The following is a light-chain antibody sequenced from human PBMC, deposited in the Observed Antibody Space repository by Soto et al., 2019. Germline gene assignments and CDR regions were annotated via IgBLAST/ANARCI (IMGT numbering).Light chain of an antibody. CDR1: QSIRNY. J-gene: IGKJ1*01. CDR2: GAT. V-gene: IGKV1-39*01. CDR3: QQSYTIRWT. Sequence: DIQMTQSPSSLSASVGDRVTITCRASQSIRNYLNWYQQKPGKAPNLLIYGATSLQSGVPSRFRGSWSGTGFTLSISGLQPEDLGTCYGQQSYTIRWTFGQGTKVESK.